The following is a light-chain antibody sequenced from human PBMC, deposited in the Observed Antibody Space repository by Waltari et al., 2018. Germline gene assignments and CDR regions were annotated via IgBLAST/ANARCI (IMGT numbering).Light chain of an antibody. CDR1: QSISSY. Sequence: DIQMTQSPSSLSASVGDRVTITYRASQSISSYLNWYQQKPGKAPKLLIYAASSLQSGVPSRFSGSGSGTEFTLTISSLQSEDFAVYYCQRYNNWPLTFGGGTKVEIK. CDR3: QRYNNWPLT. J-gene: IGKJ4*01. CDR2: AAS. V-gene: IGKV1-39*02.